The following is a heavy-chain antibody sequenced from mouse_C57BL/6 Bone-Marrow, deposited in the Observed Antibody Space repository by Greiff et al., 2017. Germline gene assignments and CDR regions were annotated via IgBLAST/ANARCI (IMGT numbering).Heavy chain of an antibody. D-gene: IGHD2-2*01. CDR3: ARFYYGYDGWFAY. CDR2: LFHRSGNT. Sequence: QVQLQQSGAELARPGASVKLSCTASGYTFTSYGISWVKQRTGQGLEWIGELFHRSGNTYYNEKFKGKATLTADKSSSTAYMGLRSLTSEDAAVYFCARFYYGYDGWFAYWGKGTLVTVSA. J-gene: IGHJ3*01. CDR1: GYTFTSYG. V-gene: IGHV1-81*01.